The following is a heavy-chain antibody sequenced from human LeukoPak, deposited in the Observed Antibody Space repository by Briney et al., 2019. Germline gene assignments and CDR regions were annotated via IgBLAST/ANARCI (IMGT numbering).Heavy chain of an antibody. CDR1: GYTFTTYY. CDR3: TRDKGGSYSDY. Sequence: RASVKVSCKASGYTFTTYYIHWVRQAPGQGLEWVGIINPNGGSTNYAQKLQGRVTMTRDTSTSTVYMELSSLGSEDTAVYYCTRDKGGSYSDYWGQGTLVTVS. J-gene: IGHJ4*02. CDR2: INPNGGST. D-gene: IGHD2-15*01. V-gene: IGHV1-46*01.